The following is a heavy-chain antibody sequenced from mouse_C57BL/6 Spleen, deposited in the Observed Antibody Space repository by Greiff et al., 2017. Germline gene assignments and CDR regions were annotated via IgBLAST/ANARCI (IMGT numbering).Heavy chain of an antibody. V-gene: IGHV7-1*01. Sequence: EVHLVESGGGLVQSGRSLRLSCATSGFTFSDFYMEWVRQAPGKGLEWIAASRNKANDYTTEYSASVKGRFIVSRDTSQSIIDLQMNGLRAEDNAIDYCARDASSSYWYFDVWGTGTTVTVSS. J-gene: IGHJ1*03. CDR3: ARDASSSYWYFDV. CDR2: SRNKANDYTT. D-gene: IGHD1-1*01. CDR1: GFTFSDFY.